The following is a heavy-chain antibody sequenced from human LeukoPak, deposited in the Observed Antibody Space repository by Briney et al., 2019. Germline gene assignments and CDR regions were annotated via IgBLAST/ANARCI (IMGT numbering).Heavy chain of an antibody. J-gene: IGHJ4*02. CDR3: ARGSRVIDY. D-gene: IGHD2-15*01. CDR2: MSSSSSYT. CDR1: GFXLSDYY. Sequence: PGGSLRLSCGASGFXLSDYYMSWIRQAPGKGLESVSFMSSSSSYTMSAGSVKGRFTISRDNVKNSLYLQMNSLRAEDTAVYYCARGSRVIDYWGQGTLVTVSS. V-gene: IGHV3-11*05.